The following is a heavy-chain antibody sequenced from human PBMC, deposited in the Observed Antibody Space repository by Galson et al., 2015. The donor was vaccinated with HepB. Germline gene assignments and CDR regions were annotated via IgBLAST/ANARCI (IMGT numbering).Heavy chain of an antibody. V-gene: IGHV3-15*01. Sequence: SLRLSCAGSGFTFNNAWMNWVRQAPGKGLEWVGRIKSKTDGATIDYAAPVKGRFAISRDDSKNTLYLQMNSLRSEDTAVYYCTTDSTTNSSGLYTYGMDVWGQGTTVTVSS. CDR3: TTDSTTNSSGLYTYGMDV. CDR2: IKSKTDGATI. CDR1: GFTFNNAW. D-gene: IGHD6-19*01. J-gene: IGHJ6*02.